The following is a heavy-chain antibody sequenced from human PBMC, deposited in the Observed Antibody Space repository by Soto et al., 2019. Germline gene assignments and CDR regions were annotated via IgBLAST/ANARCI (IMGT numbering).Heavy chain of an antibody. CDR2: IYPGDSDT. D-gene: IGHD2-15*01. Sequence: PGESLKISCKGSGYSFSNYWIGWVRQMPGKGLEWMGIIYPGDSDTRYSPSFQGQVTMSVDKSINTAYLQWRGLKASDTAPYYCARHGQDPDIGPASTAPEDYYGMDVWGQGTTVTVSS. CDR1: GYSFSNYW. J-gene: IGHJ6*02. CDR3: ARHGQDPDIGPASTAPEDYYGMDV. V-gene: IGHV5-51*01.